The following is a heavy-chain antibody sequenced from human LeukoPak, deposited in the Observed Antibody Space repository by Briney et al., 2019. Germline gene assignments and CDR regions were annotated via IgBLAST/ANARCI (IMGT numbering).Heavy chain of an antibody. D-gene: IGHD3-9*01. J-gene: IGHJ5*02. CDR1: GYRFTNYW. CDR3: ARQYDILTTSGWFDP. Sequence: GESLKISCKASGYRFTNYWIGWVRQMPGKGLEWMGIIYPGDSDTRYSPSFQGQVTISADKSISTAYLQWSSLKASDTAMYYCARQYDILTTSGWFDPWGQGTLVTVSS. V-gene: IGHV5-51*01. CDR2: IYPGDSDT.